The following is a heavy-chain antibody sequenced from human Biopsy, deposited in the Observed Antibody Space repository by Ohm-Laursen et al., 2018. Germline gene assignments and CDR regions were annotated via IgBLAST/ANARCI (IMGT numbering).Heavy chain of an antibody. J-gene: IGHJ1*01. CDR1: GGSFTGHY. CDR3: ARGSNEYGGLYFPH. V-gene: IGHV4-59*11. D-gene: IGHD4-23*01. Sequence: GTLSLTCTVSGGSFTGHYWTWIRQPPGKGLEWIGHISHTGYTSYKSSLKSRVTISLDTSRKRFSLRLTSLAAADTAVYYCARGSNEYGGLYFPHWGQGTLVTVSS. CDR2: ISHTGYT.